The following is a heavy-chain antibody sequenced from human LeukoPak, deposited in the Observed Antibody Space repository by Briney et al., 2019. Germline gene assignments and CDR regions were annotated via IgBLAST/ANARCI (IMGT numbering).Heavy chain of an antibody. V-gene: IGHV4-39*07. D-gene: IGHD1-1*01. CDR2: IYDSGST. CDR3: ARTVDWNVRSYFDY. J-gene: IGHJ4*02. CDR1: GGSILSNTYF. Sequence: SETLSLTCSVSGGSILSNTYFWGWIRQSPGKGLEWIGSIYDSGSTYYNPSLKSRVTISVDTSKNQFSLKVNSVTAADTAVYYCARTVDWNVRSYFDYWGQGTLVTVSS.